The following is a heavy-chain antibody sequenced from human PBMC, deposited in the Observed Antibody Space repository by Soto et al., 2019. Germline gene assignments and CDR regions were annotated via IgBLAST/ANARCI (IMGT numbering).Heavy chain of an antibody. J-gene: IGHJ6*02. D-gene: IGHD1-1*01. V-gene: IGHV1-8*01. CDR3: ATEMTTPGMDV. Sequence: QVQLVQSGAEVKKPGASVKVSCKASGYTFTSYDINWVRQATGQGLEWMGWMNPNSGNTGYAQKFQGRVTMTRHTPITTADMELSRRRSEATAGSYRATEMTTPGMDVWGPGTTVTASS. CDR2: MNPNSGNT. CDR1: GYTFTSYD.